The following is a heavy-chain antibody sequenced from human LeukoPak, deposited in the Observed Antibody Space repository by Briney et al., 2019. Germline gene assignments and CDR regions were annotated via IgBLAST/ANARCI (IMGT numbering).Heavy chain of an antibody. V-gene: IGHV3-15*01. CDR3: TTGNY. J-gene: IGHJ4*02. CDR1: GFSFTNAW. Sequence: PGGSLRLSCAASGFSFTNAWMAWVRQAPGKGLEWVGHLKSKTAGGTTDYAAHVKARFTISGDDSKNTLYLQMNSLRTEDTAVYYCTTGNYWGQGTLVTVSS. CDR2: LKSKTAGGTT.